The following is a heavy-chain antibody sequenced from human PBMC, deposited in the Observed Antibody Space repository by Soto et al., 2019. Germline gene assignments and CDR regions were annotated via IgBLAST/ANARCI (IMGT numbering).Heavy chain of an antibody. J-gene: IGHJ4*02. CDR2: INHSGST. D-gene: IGHD3-3*01. V-gene: IGHV4-34*01. Sequence: SETLSLTCAVYGVSFTGYYWSWIRQPPGKGLEWIGEINHSGSTNYNPSVKSRVTISVDTYKEQFSLKLSSVTAADTAVYYCAISYYNFWTGYYLAYFDYWGQGTLVTVS. CDR3: AISYYNFWTGYYLAYFDY. CDR1: GVSFTGYY.